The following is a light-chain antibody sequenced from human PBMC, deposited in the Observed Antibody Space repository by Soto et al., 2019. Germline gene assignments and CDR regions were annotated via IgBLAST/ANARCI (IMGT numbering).Light chain of an antibody. Sequence: EIVMTQSPATLSVSPGERATLSCRASQSVRSNLAWYQQKPGQAPRLLIYGASTRATGIPARFSGSGSGTEFTLTISSLQSEDSALYYCQQYNNWPPWTFGQGTKVEIK. CDR1: QSVRSN. CDR3: QQYNNWPPWT. V-gene: IGKV3-15*01. CDR2: GAS. J-gene: IGKJ1*01.